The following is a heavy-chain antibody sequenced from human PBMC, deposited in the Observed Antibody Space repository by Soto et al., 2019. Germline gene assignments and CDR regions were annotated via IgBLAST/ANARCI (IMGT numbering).Heavy chain of an antibody. J-gene: IGHJ5*02. CDR1: SGFISSNW. V-gene: IGHV4-4*02. CDR2: IYHSGST. CDR3: SSQTYSYAWHH. Sequence: PSETLSLTCAVSSGFISSNWWSWVRQPPGKGLEYIGEIYHSGSTHYNPSLQSRVTISVDQSRTYFSLDLSSVTAADTAVYYCSSQTYSYAWHHWGQGIQVTVSS. D-gene: IGHD5-18*01.